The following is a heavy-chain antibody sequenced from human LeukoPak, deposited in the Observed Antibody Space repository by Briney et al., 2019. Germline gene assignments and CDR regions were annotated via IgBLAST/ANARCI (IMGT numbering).Heavy chain of an antibody. CDR3: AKERATTTTFDY. J-gene: IGHJ4*02. V-gene: IGHV3-23*01. CDR2: VSASGGTT. D-gene: IGHD1-26*01. Sequence: PGGSLRLSCAASGFTFSSYGMTWVRQAPGKGLEWVSIVSASGGTTYYADSVKGRFTTSRDNSKNTVYLQMDSLRTEDTAVYYCAKERATTTTFDYWGQGTLITVSS. CDR1: GFTFSSYG.